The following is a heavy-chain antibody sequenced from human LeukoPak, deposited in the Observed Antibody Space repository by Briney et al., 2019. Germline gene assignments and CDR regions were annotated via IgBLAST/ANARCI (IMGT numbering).Heavy chain of an antibody. CDR2: ITGSGGST. CDR1: GFTFKSYG. V-gene: IGHV3-23*01. Sequence: GGSLRLSCAASGFTFKSYGMTWVRQVPGKGLEWVSGITGSGGSTKYADSVNGRFTISRDNSKNTLSLQMTGLRVEDTAVYYCARKVAVAMDLDYWGQGTLVTVSS. J-gene: IGHJ4*02. D-gene: IGHD5-18*01. CDR3: ARKVAVAMDLDY.